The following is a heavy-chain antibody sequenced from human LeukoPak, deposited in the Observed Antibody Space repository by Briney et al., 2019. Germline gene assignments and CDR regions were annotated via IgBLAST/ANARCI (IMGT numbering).Heavy chain of an antibody. Sequence: GGALRISCKGSGYSFFSYWMSWVRAMPGKGVEGMGRIDPGESFTKYRPSLEGRVTISEDKSHRTVYLEWSSLKASDTAIYYCARDGGGVSSWVSHWGQGTQVTVSS. V-gene: IGHV5-10-1*01. CDR1: GYSFFSYW. J-gene: IGHJ4*02. D-gene: IGHD2-8*02. CDR2: IDPGESFT. CDR3: ARDGGGVSSWVSH.